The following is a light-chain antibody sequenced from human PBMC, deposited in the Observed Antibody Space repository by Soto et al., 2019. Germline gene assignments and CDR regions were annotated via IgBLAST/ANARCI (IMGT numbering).Light chain of an antibody. CDR2: DVS. V-gene: IGLV2-14*03. CDR3: SSYTSGSTV. J-gene: IGLJ1*01. Sequence: QSVLTQPASVSGSPGQSITISCTGTSSDIGAYDYVSWYQQHPDKAPKLMIFDVSNRPSGVSNRFSGSKSGNTASLTISGLQAEDEADYYCSSYTSGSTVFGTGTKLTVL. CDR1: SSDIGAYDY.